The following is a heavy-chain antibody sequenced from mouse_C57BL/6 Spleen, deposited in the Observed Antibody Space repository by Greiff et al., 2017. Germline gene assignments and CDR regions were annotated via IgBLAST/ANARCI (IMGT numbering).Heavy chain of an antibody. CDR3: TCCYYGSSSDY. V-gene: IGHV14-1*01. CDR1: GFNIKDYY. Sequence: EVQLQQSGAELVRPGASVKLSCTASGFNIKDYYMHWVKQRPEQGLEWIGRIDPEDGEPEYAPKFQGKATMTADTSTNTAYLQLSSLTSEDTAIYYGTCCYYGSSSDYWGQGTTLTVSS. J-gene: IGHJ2*01. D-gene: IGHD1-1*01. CDR2: IDPEDGEP.